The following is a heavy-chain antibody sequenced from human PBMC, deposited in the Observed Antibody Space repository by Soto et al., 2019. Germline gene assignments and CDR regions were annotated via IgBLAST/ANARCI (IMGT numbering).Heavy chain of an antibody. D-gene: IGHD5-12*01. Sequence: PGGSLRLSCTASGFAFNTYTMSWVRQAPGKGLEWVSSISGSSDDTYYADSVKGRFTISRDNSKNTLCLQMNSLRAEDAAVYYCAQPILATTKINYYFAYWGQGTLVTSPQ. CDR3: AQPILATTKINYYFAY. CDR1: GFAFNTYT. J-gene: IGHJ4*02. CDR2: ISGSSDDT. V-gene: IGHV3-23*01.